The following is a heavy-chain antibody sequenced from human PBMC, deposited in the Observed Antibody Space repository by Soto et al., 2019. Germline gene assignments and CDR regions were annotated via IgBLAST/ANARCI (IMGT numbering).Heavy chain of an antibody. Sequence: KGLDCVSAISGSGGSTYYADSVKGRFTISRDNSKNTLYLQINSLRAEDTAVFYCQTDHGIRDSIPGSASLRNGSSDL. V-gene: IGHV3-23*01. CDR3: QTDHGIRDSIPGSASLRNGSSDL. CDR2: ISGSGGST. D-gene: IGHD3-3*02. J-gene: IGHJ2*01.